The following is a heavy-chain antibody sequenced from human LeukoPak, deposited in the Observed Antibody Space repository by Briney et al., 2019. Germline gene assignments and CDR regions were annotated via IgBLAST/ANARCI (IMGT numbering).Heavy chain of an antibody. CDR2: IYTSGST. Sequence: PSETLSLTCTVAGGSMSSYYWSWLRQPAGKGLEWIGRIYTSGSTNYNPSLKSRVTMSVDTSKNQFSLKLSSVTAADTAVYYCARITGYSSGWYQGGIDYWGQGTLVTVSS. V-gene: IGHV4-4*07. CDR1: GGSMSSYY. D-gene: IGHD6-19*01. J-gene: IGHJ4*02. CDR3: ARITGYSSGWYQGGIDY.